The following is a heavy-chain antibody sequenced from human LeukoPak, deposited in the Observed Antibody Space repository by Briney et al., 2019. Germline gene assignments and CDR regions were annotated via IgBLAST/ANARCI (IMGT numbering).Heavy chain of an antibody. CDR3: ARDRQYPYWYFDL. CDR2: IYHSGST. J-gene: IGHJ2*01. Sequence: SETLSLTCTVSGGSISSYYWSWIRQPPGKGLEWIGEIYHSGSTNYNPSLKSRVTISVDKSKNQFSLKLSSVTAADTAVYYCARDRQYPYWYFDLWGRGTLVTVSS. CDR1: GGSISSYY. V-gene: IGHV4-59*12. D-gene: IGHD2-2*02.